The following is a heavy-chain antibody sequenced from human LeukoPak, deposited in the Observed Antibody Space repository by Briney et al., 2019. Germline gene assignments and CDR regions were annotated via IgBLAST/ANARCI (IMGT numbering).Heavy chain of an antibody. V-gene: IGHV1-18*01. CDR2: ISAYNGNT. Sequence: ASVKVSCKASGYTFTSYGISWVRQAPGQGLEWMEWISAYNGNTNYAQKLQGRVTLTTDTSTSTAYMELRSLRSDDTAVYYCARDLGYYGSGSYYPDYWGQGTLVTVSS. CDR1: GYTFTSYG. D-gene: IGHD3-10*01. CDR3: ARDLGYYGSGSYYPDY. J-gene: IGHJ4*02.